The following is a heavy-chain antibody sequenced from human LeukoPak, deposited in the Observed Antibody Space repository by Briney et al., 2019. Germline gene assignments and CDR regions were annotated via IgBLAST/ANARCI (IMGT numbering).Heavy chain of an antibody. J-gene: IGHJ4*02. CDR3: ARGSGSYYDY. CDR1: GFTFSSYN. D-gene: IGHD3-10*01. V-gene: IGHV3-48*02. CDR2: ISTSSSTT. Sequence: GGSLRLSCAASGFTFSSYNMNWVRQAPGKGLEWVSYISTSSSTTYYADSVKGRFTLSRDSAKNSLYLQMNSLRDEDTAVYYCARGSGSYYDYWGQGTLVTVSS.